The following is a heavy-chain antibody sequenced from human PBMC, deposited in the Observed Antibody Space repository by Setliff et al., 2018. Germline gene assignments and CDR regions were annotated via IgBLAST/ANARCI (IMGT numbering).Heavy chain of an antibody. V-gene: IGHV3-74*01. CDR2: INSVGSST. J-gene: IGHJ6*03. CDR3: ARTYCSDTSCYDYYYYMDV. Sequence: GSLRLSCVGSGFPLGDYGMDWVRQTPGKGLVWVSRINSVGSSTSYADSVKGRFTISRDNSKNTLYLQMNSLRAEDTAVYYCARTYCSDTSCYDYYYYMDVWGKGTTVTVSS. D-gene: IGHD2-2*01. CDR1: GFPLGDYG.